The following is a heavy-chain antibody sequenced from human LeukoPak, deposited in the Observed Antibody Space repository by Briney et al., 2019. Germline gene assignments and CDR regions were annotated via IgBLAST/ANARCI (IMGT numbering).Heavy chain of an antibody. V-gene: IGHV4-34*01. CDR1: GGSFSGYY. CDR3: ARGRYYGSGSCYDY. J-gene: IGHJ4*02. Sequence: PSETLSLTCAVYGGSFSGYYWSWIRQPPGKGLEWIGEINHSGSTNYNPSLKSRVTISVDTSKNQSSLKLSSVTAADTAVYYCARGRYYGSGSCYDYWGQGTLVTVSS. D-gene: IGHD3-10*01. CDR2: INHSGST.